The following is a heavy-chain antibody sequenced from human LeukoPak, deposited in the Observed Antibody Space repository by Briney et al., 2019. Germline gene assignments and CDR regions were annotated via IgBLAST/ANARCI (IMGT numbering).Heavy chain of an antibody. V-gene: IGHV4-59*01. J-gene: IGHJ5*02. CDR2: IYYSGST. Sequence: LETLSLTCTASGGSMRSNYWSLIRQPPGKGLEWIGNIYYSGSTNYNPSLKSRVTISIDPSKNQFSLKLSSVTAADTAIYYCVKDNGRWFDPWGQGTLVIVSS. CDR1: GGSMRSNY. D-gene: IGHD1-26*01. CDR3: VKDNGRWFDP.